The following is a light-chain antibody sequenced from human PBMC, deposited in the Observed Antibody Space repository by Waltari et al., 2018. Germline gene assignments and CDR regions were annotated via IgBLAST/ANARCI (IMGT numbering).Light chain of an antibody. CDR1: QSVLYRSNNYNY. CDR2: WAS. J-gene: IGKJ1*01. Sequence: DIVMTQSPDSLAVSLGERATINCKSSQSVLYRSNNYNYLAWYQQKPGQPPKLLIYWASTRESGVPDRFSGGGSGTDFTLTISSLQAEDVAVYYCQQYYSVPPTFGQGTKVEIK. CDR3: QQYYSVPPT. V-gene: IGKV4-1*01.